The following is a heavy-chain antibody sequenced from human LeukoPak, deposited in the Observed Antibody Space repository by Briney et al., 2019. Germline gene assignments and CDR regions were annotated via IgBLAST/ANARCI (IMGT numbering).Heavy chain of an antibody. CDR3: ARDNRGYYYYGMDV. CDR1: GYTFTSYA. CDR2: INTNTGNP. J-gene: IGHJ6*02. Sequence: ASVKVSCKASGYTFTSYAMNWVRQAPGQGLEWMGWINTNTGNPTYAQGFTGRFVFSLDTSVGTAYLQISSLKAEDTAVYYCARDNRGYYYYGMDVWGQGTTVTVSS. D-gene: IGHD3-10*01. V-gene: IGHV7-4-1*02.